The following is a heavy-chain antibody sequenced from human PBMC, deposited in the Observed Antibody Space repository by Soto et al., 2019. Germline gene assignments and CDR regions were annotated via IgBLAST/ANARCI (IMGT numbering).Heavy chain of an antibody. J-gene: IGHJ4*02. CDR2: IKQDGSEK. CDR1: GFTFSSYW. Sequence: EVQLVESGGGLVQPGGSLRLSCAASGFTFSSYWMSWVRQAPGKGLEWVANIKQDGSEKYYVDSVKGRFTISRDNAKNSLYLQMNSLRAEDTAVYYCARDKSSSGVDFFDYWGQGTLVTVSS. D-gene: IGHD6-6*01. CDR3: ARDKSSSGVDFFDY. V-gene: IGHV3-7*01.